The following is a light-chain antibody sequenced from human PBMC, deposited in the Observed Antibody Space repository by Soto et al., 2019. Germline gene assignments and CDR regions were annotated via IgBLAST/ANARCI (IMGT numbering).Light chain of an antibody. J-gene: IGKJ2*01. V-gene: IGKV1-5*03. CDR2: KAS. Sequence: DIQMTQSPSTLSASVGDRVTITCRASQSIKNWLAWYQQKPGKAPKLLIYKASSLESGVPSRFSGSGSGTEFTLTISSLQPDDFATYYCQQYNSYLYTFGQGTKLEIK. CDR1: QSIKNW. CDR3: QQYNSYLYT.